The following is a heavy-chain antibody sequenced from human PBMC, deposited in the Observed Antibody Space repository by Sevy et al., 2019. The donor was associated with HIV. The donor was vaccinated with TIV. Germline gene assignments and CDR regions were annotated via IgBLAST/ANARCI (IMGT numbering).Heavy chain of an antibody. Sequence: GESLKISCEGSGFTFRSYEMNWVRQAPGKGLEWISYIYACGSPIYYSDSVRGRFTISRDDAKNSLYLQMDDLRVDDTATYYCARKVGYYYYYGMDVWGQGTTVTVSS. J-gene: IGHJ6*02. V-gene: IGHV3-48*03. CDR2: IYACGSPI. CDR1: GFTFRSYE. CDR3: ARKVGYYYYYGMDV.